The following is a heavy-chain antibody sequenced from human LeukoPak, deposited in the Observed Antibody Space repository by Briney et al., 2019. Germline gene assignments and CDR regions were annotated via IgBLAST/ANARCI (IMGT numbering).Heavy chain of an antibody. J-gene: IGHJ4*02. Sequence: GRSLRLSCAASGFTFSSYAMHWVRQVPGKGLEWVAVISYDGSNKYYADAVKGRFTISRDNPKNTLYLQMNSLRAEDTAVYYCAREVAIVVVVAATPSGLDYWGQGTLVTVSS. D-gene: IGHD2-15*01. CDR1: GFTFSSYA. CDR3: AREVAIVVVVAATPSGLDY. V-gene: IGHV3-30-3*01. CDR2: ISYDGSNK.